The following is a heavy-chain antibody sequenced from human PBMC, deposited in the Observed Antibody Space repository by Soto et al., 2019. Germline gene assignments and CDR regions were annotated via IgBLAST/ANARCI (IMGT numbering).Heavy chain of an antibody. CDR2: ISYDGSNK. CDR1: GFTFSSYG. CDR3: AKEFSSGWYGY. J-gene: IGHJ4*02. Sequence: ESGGGVVQPGRSLRLSCAASGFTFSSYGMHWVRQAPGKGLEWVAVISYDGSNKYYADSVKGRFTISRDNSKNTLYLQMNSLRAEDTAVYYCAKEFSSGWYGYWGQGTLVTVSS. V-gene: IGHV3-30*18. D-gene: IGHD6-19*01.